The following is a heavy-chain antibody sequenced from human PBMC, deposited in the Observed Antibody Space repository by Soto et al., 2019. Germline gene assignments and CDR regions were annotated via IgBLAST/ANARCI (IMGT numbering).Heavy chain of an antibody. V-gene: IGHV3-30-3*01. CDR3: ARDLTSSSGWYFRRDYYYYGMDV. Sequence: SGGSLRLSCAASGFNFSSYAMHWVRQAPGKGLEWVAVISYDGSNKYYADSVKGRFTISRDNSKNTLYLQMNSLRAEDTAVYYCARDLTSSSGWYFRRDYYYYGMDVWGQGTTVTVSS. D-gene: IGHD6-19*01. J-gene: IGHJ6*02. CDR2: ISYDGSNK. CDR1: GFNFSSYA.